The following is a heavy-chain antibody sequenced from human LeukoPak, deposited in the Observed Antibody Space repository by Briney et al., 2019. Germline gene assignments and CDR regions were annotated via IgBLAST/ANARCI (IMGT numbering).Heavy chain of an antibody. CDR3: ARHSRGYSYGGAFDI. CDR2: IKQDGSEK. J-gene: IGHJ3*02. D-gene: IGHD5-18*01. V-gene: IGHV3-7*03. Sequence: GGSLRLSCAASGFTFSSYWMSWVRQAPGKGLEWVANIKQDGSEKYYVDSVKGRFTISRDNAKSSLYLQMNSLRAEDTAVYYCARHSRGYSYGGAFDIWGQGTMVTVSS. CDR1: GFTFSSYW.